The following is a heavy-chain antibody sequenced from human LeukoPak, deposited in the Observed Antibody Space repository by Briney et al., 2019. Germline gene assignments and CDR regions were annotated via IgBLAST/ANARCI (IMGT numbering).Heavy chain of an antibody. Sequence: GGSLRLSCAASGFTFSSYSMNWVRQAPGKGLEWVSYISSSSSTIYYADSVKGRFTISRGNAKNSLYLQMNSLRAEDTAVYYCARGEYSGLRSDYYYMDVWGKGTTVTVSS. D-gene: IGHD5-12*01. V-gene: IGHV3-48*01. CDR3: ARGEYSGLRSDYYYMDV. J-gene: IGHJ6*03. CDR2: ISSSSSTI. CDR1: GFTFSSYS.